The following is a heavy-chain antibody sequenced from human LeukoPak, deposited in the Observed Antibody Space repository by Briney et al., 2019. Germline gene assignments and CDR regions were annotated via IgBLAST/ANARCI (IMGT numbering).Heavy chain of an antibody. D-gene: IGHD4-17*01. CDR2: ISGSGGST. J-gene: IGHJ3*02. V-gene: IGHV3-23*01. CDR1: GFTFSSYA. CDR3: AKVCAPSYGDYVDDAFDI. Sequence: PGGSLRLSCAASGFTFSSYAMSWVRQAPGKGLEWVSAISGSGGSTCYADSVKGRFTISRDNSKNTLYLQMNSLRAEDTAVYYCAKVCAPSYGDYVDDAFDIWGQGTMVTVSS.